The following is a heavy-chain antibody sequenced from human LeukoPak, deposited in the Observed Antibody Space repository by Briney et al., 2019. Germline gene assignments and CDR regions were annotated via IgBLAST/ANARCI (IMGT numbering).Heavy chain of an antibody. D-gene: IGHD5-18*01. J-gene: IGHJ4*02. V-gene: IGHV4-39*01. CDR1: GGSISSSSYY. CDR2: IHYSGST. Sequence: SETLSLTCTVSGGSISSSSYYWGWIRQPPGKGLEWIGNIHYSGSTYYNPSLKSRVTIYVDTSNNQFSLKLSSVTAADTAVYYCARSAPGAMGYFDYWGQGTLVTVSS. CDR3: ARSAPGAMGYFDY.